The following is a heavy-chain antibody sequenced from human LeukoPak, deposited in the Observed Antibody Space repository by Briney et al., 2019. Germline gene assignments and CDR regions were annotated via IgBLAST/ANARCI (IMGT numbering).Heavy chain of an antibody. V-gene: IGHV4-31*03. J-gene: IGHJ5*02. CDR3: ARGQRVGATSWFDP. Sequence: PSETLSLTCTVSGGSISSGGYYWSWIRQHPGKGLEWIGYIYHSGSTYYNPSLKSRVTISVDTSKNQFSLKLSSVTAADTAVYYCARGQRVGATSWFDPWGQGTLVTVSS. CDR2: IYHSGST. CDR1: GGSISSGGYY. D-gene: IGHD1-26*01.